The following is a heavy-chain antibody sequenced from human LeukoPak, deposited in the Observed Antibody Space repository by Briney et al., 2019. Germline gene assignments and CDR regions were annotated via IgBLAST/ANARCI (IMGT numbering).Heavy chain of an antibody. Sequence: GESLKISCKGSGYSFTSSWIGWVRQMPGNGLEWMGIIYPGDSATRYSPSFQGQVTISADKSVSTAYLQWSSLKASDTAIYYCAKSAVPGRRRAFDIWGQGTMVTVSS. V-gene: IGHV5-51*01. CDR3: AKSAVPGRRRAFDI. CDR2: IYPGDSAT. CDR1: GYSFTSSW. D-gene: IGHD6-19*01. J-gene: IGHJ3*02.